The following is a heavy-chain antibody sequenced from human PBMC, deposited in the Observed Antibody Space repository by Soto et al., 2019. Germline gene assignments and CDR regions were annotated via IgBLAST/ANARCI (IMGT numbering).Heavy chain of an antibody. CDR1: GFTFSSYA. CDR2: ISYDGSNK. CDR3: ARGLVKEPVAGIVLFDY. J-gene: IGHJ4*02. D-gene: IGHD6-19*01. Sequence: QVQLVESGGGVVQPGRSLRLSCAASGFTFSSYAMHWVRQAPGKGLEWVAVISYDGSNKYYADSVKGRFTISRDNSKNTLYLQMNSLRAEDTAVYYCARGLVKEPVAGIVLFDYWGQGTLVTVSS. V-gene: IGHV3-30-3*01.